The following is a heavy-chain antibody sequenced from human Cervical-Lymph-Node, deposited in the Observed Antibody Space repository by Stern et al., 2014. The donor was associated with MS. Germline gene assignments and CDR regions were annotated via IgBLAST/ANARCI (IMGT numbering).Heavy chain of an antibody. CDR2: ISPHNGNT. J-gene: IGHJ4*02. CDR1: GYTFTSYD. CDR3: VRKGYASGWYGYFDY. V-gene: IGHV1-18*01. Sequence: QEQLVQSGAEEKKPWASVKVSCKTSGYTFTSYDLSWVRQAPGQGLEWMGWISPHNGNTHYATTLQGRVTMTIDTATTTAYMELRSLRSDDTAVYYCVRKGYASGWYGYFDYWGQGTLVTVSS. D-gene: IGHD6-19*01.